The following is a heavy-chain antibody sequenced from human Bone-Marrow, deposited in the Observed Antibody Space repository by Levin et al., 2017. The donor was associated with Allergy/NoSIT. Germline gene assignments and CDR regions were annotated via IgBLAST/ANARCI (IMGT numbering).Heavy chain of an antibody. D-gene: IGHD6-19*01. V-gene: IGHV3-30*18. CDR3: AKLLPWLVLTAPFDY. CDR1: GFTFSNYG. J-gene: IGHJ4*02. Sequence: GESLKISCAVSGFTFSNYGMHWVRQAPGKGLEWVALISYDGSDKDYADSVKGRFTISRDSSKNTLYLQMNSLRAEDTTVYYCAKLLPWLVLTAPFDYWGQGTLVTVSS. CDR2: ISYDGSDK.